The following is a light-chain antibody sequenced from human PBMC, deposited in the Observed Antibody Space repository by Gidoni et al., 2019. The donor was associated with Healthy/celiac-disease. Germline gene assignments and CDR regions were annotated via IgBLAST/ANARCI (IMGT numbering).Light chain of an antibody. Sequence: QSVLPQPPSVSAAHGQKVTISCSGSSSNIGNNYVSWYQQLPGTAPKLLISDNNKRPSGIPDRFSGSKSGTSATLGITGRQTEDEADYYCGTWDSSLSAYWVFGGGTKLTVL. V-gene: IGLV1-51*01. CDR1: SSNIGNNY. CDR2: DNN. J-gene: IGLJ3*02. CDR3: GTWDSSLSAYWV.